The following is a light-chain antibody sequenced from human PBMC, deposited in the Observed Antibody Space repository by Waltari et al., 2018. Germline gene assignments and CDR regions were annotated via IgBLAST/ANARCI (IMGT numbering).Light chain of an antibody. J-gene: IGKJ4*01. Sequence: DIQMTQSPSSVSSFVGDTVNITCRARQRITPWVAWYQQKPGRAPKLLIYASSSLQSGVPSRCSGSRSGADFTLTISSLQPEDFATYYCQQADSLPLTFGGGTKVEIK. CDR3: QQADSLPLT. CDR1: QRITPW. CDR2: ASS. V-gene: IGKV1D-12*01.